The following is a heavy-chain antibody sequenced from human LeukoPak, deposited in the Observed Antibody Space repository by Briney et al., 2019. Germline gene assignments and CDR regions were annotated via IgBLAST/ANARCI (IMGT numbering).Heavy chain of an antibody. CDR3: ARGGFAIIMVAFGD. Sequence: ASVKVSCKASGYTFTGYYMHWVRQAPVQGLEWMGWINPNSGGTNYAQKFQGRVTMTRDTSISTAYMELSRLTSDDTAVYYCARGGFAIIMVAFGDWGQGTLVTVSS. D-gene: IGHD2-8*01. CDR2: INPNSGGT. J-gene: IGHJ4*02. V-gene: IGHV1-2*02. CDR1: GYTFTGYY.